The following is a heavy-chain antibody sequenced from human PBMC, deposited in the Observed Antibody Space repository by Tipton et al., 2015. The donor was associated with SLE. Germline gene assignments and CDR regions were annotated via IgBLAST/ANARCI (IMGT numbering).Heavy chain of an antibody. Sequence: TLSLTCAVYGGSFSGYYWSWIRQPPGKGLEWIGEINHSGSTNYNPSLKSRVTISVDTSKNQFSLKLSSVTAADTAVYYCAREEAARPGWYFDLWGRGTLVTVSS. CDR2: INHSGST. V-gene: IGHV4-34*01. CDR3: AREEAARPGWYFDL. J-gene: IGHJ2*01. D-gene: IGHD6-6*01. CDR1: GGSFSGYY.